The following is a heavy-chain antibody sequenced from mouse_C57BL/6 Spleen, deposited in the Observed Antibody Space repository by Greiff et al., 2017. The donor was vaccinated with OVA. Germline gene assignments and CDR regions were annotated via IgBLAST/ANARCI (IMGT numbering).Heavy chain of an antibody. J-gene: IGHJ2*01. CDR3: TTRITVDY. D-gene: IGHD1-1*01. CDR2: IDPENGDT. Sequence: VQLQQSGAELVRPGASVKLSCTASGFNINDDYMHWVKQRPEQGLEWMGWIDPENGDTEYASKFQGKATITADTSSNTAYLQLSSLTSEDTAVYYCTTRITVDYWGQGTTLTVSS. V-gene: IGHV14-4*01. CDR1: GFNINDDY.